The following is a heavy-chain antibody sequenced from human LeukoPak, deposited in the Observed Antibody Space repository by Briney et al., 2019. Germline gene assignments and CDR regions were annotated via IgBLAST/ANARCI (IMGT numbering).Heavy chain of an antibody. D-gene: IGHD1-26*01. J-gene: IGHJ4*02. V-gene: IGHV3-23*01. CDR2: ISASGVMT. Sequence: PGGSLRLSCAASGFTFNNYAMTWVRQAPGKGLEWVSSISASGVMTYHADSVKGRFIVSRDNSKNSLYLQMSSLTAADTAVYYCAKDRSIGTYYTFDHWGQGTLVTVSS. CDR1: GFTFNNYA. CDR3: AKDRSIGTYYTFDH.